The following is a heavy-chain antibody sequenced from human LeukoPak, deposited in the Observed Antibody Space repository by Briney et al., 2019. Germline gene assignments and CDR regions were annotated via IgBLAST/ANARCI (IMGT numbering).Heavy chain of an antibody. Sequence: PGGSLRLSCAASGFTFSSYAMHWVRQAPGKGLEWVAVISDDGSNKYYADSVKGRFTISIDNSKNTLYLQMNSLRAEDTAVYYCARATWIQLWLLDYWGQGTLVTVSS. CDR3: ARATWIQLWLLDY. J-gene: IGHJ4*02. CDR2: ISDDGSNK. CDR1: GFTFSSYA. D-gene: IGHD5-18*01. V-gene: IGHV3-30-3*01.